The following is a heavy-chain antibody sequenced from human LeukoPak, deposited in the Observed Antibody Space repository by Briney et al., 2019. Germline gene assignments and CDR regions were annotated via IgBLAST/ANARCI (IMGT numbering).Heavy chain of an antibody. V-gene: IGHV4-39*07. CDR3: ARDGGGYDGGFDY. J-gene: IGHJ4*02. CDR2: IYYSGST. Sequence: SETLSLTCTVSGGSISSSSYYWGWIRQPPGKGLEWIGSIYYSGSTYYNPSLKSRVTISVDTSKNQFSLKLSSVTAADTAAYYCARDGGGYDGGFDYWGQGTLVTVSS. CDR1: GGSISSSSYY. D-gene: IGHD5-12*01.